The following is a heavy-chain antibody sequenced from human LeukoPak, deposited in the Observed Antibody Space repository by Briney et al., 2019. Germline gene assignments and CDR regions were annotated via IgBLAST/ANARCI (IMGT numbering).Heavy chain of an antibody. D-gene: IGHD5-18*01. Sequence: GGSLRLFCGASGFTLSSYAMSWVRQAPRKGLEGVSAISGSGGSTYYADSVKGRFTISRDNSKNTLYLQMNSLRAEDTGVYYCAKPFYNSYGYYYYMDVWGKGTTVTVSS. CDR2: ISGSGGST. CDR1: GFTLSSYA. V-gene: IGHV3-23*01. J-gene: IGHJ6*03. CDR3: AKPFYNSYGYYYYMDV.